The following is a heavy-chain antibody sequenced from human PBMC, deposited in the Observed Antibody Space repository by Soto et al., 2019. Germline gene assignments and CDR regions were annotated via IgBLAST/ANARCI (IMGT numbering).Heavy chain of an antibody. CDR2: IYYSAST. Sequence: RGKGLEWIGYIYYSASTNYNPSLKCLVTISVDTSKNQFSLKLSSVTAADTAVYYCAREPPSTYGSFFFQAEDGIRDYLPVSAFLLNRSSDL. J-gene: IGHJ2*01. CDR3: AREPPSTYGSFFFQAEDGIRDYLPVSAFLLNRSSDL. D-gene: IGHD3-10*01. V-gene: IGHV4-59*01.